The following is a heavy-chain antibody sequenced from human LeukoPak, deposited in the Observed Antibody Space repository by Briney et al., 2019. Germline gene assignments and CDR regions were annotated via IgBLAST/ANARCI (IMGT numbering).Heavy chain of an antibody. J-gene: IGHJ4*02. CDR1: GFIFSRDS. Sequence: GGSLTLSCAASGFIFSRDSMNWVRQAPGKGLEWISYISHDSGIRYYADSVRGRFTISRDNARNSLYLQMHSLRAEDTAVYYCVRDNPRCCGVVPANIDDSWGQGTLVTASS. D-gene: IGHD2-15*01. CDR3: VRDNPRCCGVVPANIDDS. CDR2: ISHDSGIR. V-gene: IGHV3-48*01.